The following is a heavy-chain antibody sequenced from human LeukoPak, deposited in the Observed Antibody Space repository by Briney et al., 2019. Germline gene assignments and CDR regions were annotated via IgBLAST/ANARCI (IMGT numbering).Heavy chain of an antibody. CDR3: ARDLRIVSGSYLDY. CDR2: ISSSGSTI. CDR1: GFTFSSYE. Sequence: GGSLRLSCAASGFTFSSYEMNWVRQAPGKGLEWVSYISSSGSTIYYADSAKGRFTISRDNAKNSLYLQMNSLRAEDTAVYYCARDLRIVSGSYLDYWGQGTLVTVSS. J-gene: IGHJ4*02. V-gene: IGHV3-48*03. D-gene: IGHD1-26*01.